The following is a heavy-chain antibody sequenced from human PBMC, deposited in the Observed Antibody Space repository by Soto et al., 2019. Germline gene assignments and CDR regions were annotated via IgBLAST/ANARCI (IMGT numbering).Heavy chain of an antibody. D-gene: IGHD5-18*01. CDR2: IWYDGSNK. CDR1: GFTFSTYG. V-gene: IGHV3-33*01. J-gene: IGHJ4*02. Sequence: QVQLVESGGGVVQPGKSLRLSCAASGFTFSTYGMHWVRQAPGKGLEWVAVIWYDGSNKYHGDSLQGRFTISRDNSKNTLYLQINNLGAEDTAVYYCGREGALGDTAVVDSWGQGTLVTVSS. CDR3: GREGALGDTAVVDS.